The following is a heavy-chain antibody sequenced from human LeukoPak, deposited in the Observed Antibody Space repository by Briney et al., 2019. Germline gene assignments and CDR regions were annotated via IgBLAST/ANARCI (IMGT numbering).Heavy chain of an antibody. CDR2: IYYSGST. V-gene: IGHV4-59*01. Sequence: SETLSLTCTVSGGSLSSYYWSWIRQPPGKGLEWIGYIYYSGSTNYNPSLKSRVTISVDTSKNQFSLKLSSVTAADTAVYYCAIYDYGDYVGWYWGQGTLVTVSS. CDR1: GGSLSSYY. D-gene: IGHD4-17*01. CDR3: AIYDYGDYVGWY. J-gene: IGHJ4*02.